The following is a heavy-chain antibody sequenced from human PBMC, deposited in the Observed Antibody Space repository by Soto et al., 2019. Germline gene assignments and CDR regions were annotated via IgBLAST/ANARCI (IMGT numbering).Heavy chain of an antibody. Sequence: QVQLVQSGAEVKKPGASVKVSCKASGYTFPNYGISWVRQAPGQGLEWMGWISAYNGNTNYAQKLQGRVTMTTDTSTYNDYMELRSLRSDDTAVYYCARDWGNCTGGSCYSDYYYYYGMDVWGQGTTVTVSS. CDR3: ARDWGNCTGGSCYSDYYYYYGMDV. CDR2: ISAYNGNT. J-gene: IGHJ6*02. CDR1: GYTFPNYG. V-gene: IGHV1-18*01. D-gene: IGHD2-15*01.